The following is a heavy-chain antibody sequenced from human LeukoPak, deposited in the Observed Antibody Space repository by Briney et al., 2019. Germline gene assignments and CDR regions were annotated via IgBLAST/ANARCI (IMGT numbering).Heavy chain of an antibody. CDR2: ISSSSSYI. D-gene: IGHD6-6*01. J-gene: IGHJ4*02. Sequence: GGSLRLSCAASGFTFSSYSMNWVRQAPGKGLEWVSSISSSSSYIYYADSVKGRFTISRDNAKNSLYLQMNSLRAEDTAVYYCARAPYSSYYYFDYWGQGTLVTVSS. V-gene: IGHV3-21*01. CDR3: ARAPYSSYYYFDY. CDR1: GFTFSSYS.